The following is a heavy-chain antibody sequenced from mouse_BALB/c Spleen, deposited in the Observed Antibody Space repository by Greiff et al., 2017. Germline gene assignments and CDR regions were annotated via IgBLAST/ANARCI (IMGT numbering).Heavy chain of an antibody. CDR2: INPSSGYT. CDR3: AKYDYDRDMDY. V-gene: IGHV1-4*01. D-gene: IGHD2-4*01. J-gene: IGHJ4*01. Sequence: QVQLQQPGSELVRPGASVKLSCKASGYTFTSYTMHWVKQRPGQGLEWIGYINPSSGYTEYNQKFKDKTTLTADKSSSTAYMQLSSLTSEDSAVYYCAKYDYDRDMDYWGQGTSVTVSS. CDR1: GYTFTSYT.